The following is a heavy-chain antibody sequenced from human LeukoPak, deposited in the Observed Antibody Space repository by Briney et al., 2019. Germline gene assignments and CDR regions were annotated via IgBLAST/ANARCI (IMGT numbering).Heavy chain of an antibody. CDR2: IKSKTDGGTT. CDR1: GFTFSNAW. J-gene: IGHJ4*02. D-gene: IGHD2-2*01. V-gene: IGHV3-15*01. Sequence: GGSLRLSCAASGFTFSNAWMSWVRQAPGKGLEWVGRIKSKTDGGTTDYAAPVKGRFTISRDDSKDTLYLQMNSLKTEDTAVYYCTTARKSKRSQLLPSDYWGQGTLVTVSS. CDR3: TTARKSKRSQLLPSDY.